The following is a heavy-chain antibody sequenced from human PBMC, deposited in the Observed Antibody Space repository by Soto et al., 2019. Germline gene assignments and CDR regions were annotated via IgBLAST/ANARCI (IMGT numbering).Heavy chain of an antibody. J-gene: IGHJ5*02. CDR1: GCTFSSYA. D-gene: IGHD2-15*01. V-gene: IGHV1-69*13. Sequence: GASVKVSCKASGCTFSSYAISWVRQAPGQGLEWMGGIIPIFGTANYAQKFQGRVTVTADESTSTAYMELSSLRSEDTAVYYCAREARYCSGGSCYNWFDPWGQGTLVTVSS. CDR2: IIPIFGTA. CDR3: AREARYCSGGSCYNWFDP.